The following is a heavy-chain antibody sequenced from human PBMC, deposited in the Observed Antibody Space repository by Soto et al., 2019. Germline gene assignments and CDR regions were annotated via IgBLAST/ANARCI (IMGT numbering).Heavy chain of an antibody. D-gene: IGHD2-15*01. CDR2: IYYSGST. CDR3: ARDGGYCSGGSCYLRGFDP. V-gene: IGHV4-59*01. Sequence: SETLSLTCTVSGGSISSYYWSWIRQPPGKGLEWIGYIYYSGSTNYNPSLKSRVTISVDTSKNQFSLKLSSVTAADTAVYYCARDGGYCSGGSCYLRGFDPWGQGTLVNVSS. CDR1: GGSISSYY. J-gene: IGHJ5*02.